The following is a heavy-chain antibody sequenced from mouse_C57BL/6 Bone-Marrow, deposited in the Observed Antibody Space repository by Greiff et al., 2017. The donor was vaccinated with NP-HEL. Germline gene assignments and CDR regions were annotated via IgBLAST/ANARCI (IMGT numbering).Heavy chain of an antibody. J-gene: IGHJ3*01. CDR2: ISDGGSYT. D-gene: IGHD2-3*01. V-gene: IGHV5-4*01. CDR1: GFTFSSYA. Sequence: EVQVVESGGGLVKPGGSLKLSCAASGFTFSSYAMSWVRQTPEKRLEWVATISDGGSYTYYPDNVKGRFTISRDNAKNNLYLQMSHLKSEDTAMYYCARSYDGPLEWFAYWGQGTLVTVSA. CDR3: ARSYDGPLEWFAY.